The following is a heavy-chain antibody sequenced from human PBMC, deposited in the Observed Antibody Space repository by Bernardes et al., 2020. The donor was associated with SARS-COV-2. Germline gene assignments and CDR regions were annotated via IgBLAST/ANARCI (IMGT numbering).Heavy chain of an antibody. J-gene: IGHJ4*02. V-gene: IGHV4-34*01. CDR3: ARGSTTSDY. Sequence: ATLSLTCEVHGGFFTGYYWGWIRQPPGKGLEWIGEIDHGENTNYNPSLKSRVTLSIDTSRNRFSLMLASVTAADTAMYYCARGSTTSDYWGQGTLVTVSS. CDR2: IDHGENT. CDR1: GGFFTGYY.